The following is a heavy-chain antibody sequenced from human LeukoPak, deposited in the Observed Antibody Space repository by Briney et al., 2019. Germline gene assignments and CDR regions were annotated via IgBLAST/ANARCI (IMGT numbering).Heavy chain of an antibody. D-gene: IGHD1-1*01. Sequence: GGSLRLSCAAAGFTFSLSWMHWVRQAPGKGLEWVSSINYDARSRTYADSVKGRLTISRDNAENTLFLQMNSLRVEDTAIYSCVRGAGPGTPFDWGQGILVTVSS. CDR1: GFTFSLSW. CDR2: INYDARSR. CDR3: VRGAGPGTPFD. J-gene: IGHJ1*01. V-gene: IGHV3-74*01.